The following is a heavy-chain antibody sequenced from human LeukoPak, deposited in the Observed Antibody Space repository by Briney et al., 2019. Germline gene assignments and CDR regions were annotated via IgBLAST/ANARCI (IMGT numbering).Heavy chain of an antibody. CDR3: ARGGYNYNWFDP. CDR1: GGSISSYY. D-gene: IGHD5-24*01. Sequence: SETLSLTCTVSGGSISSYYWSWIRQPPGKGLEWIGYIYYSGSTNYNPSLKSRVTISVDTSKNQFSLKLSSVTAADTAVYYCARGGYNYNWFDPWGQGTLVTVSS. CDR2: IYYSGST. V-gene: IGHV4-59*13. J-gene: IGHJ5*02.